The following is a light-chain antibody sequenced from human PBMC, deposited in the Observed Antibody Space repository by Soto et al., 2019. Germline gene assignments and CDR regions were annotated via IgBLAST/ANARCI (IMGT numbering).Light chain of an antibody. V-gene: IGKV3-20*01. CDR3: QQYGSAPLA. CDR1: QSVPGGS. Sequence: IALTQSLGSLSLCPGERATLSCWARQSVPGGSWCAYQQIPGQAPRLLIYHTSSRATGIPDRFSGSGAGTDFTLTISRLQPEDFAVYFCQQYGSAPLAFGRGTRLEIK. J-gene: IGKJ5*01. CDR2: HTS.